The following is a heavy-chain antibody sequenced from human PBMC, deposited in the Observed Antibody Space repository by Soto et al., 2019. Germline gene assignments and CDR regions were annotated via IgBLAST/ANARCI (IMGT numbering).Heavy chain of an antibody. CDR3: ARLHRYGDHPPDY. V-gene: IGHV1-18*01. D-gene: IGHD4-17*01. J-gene: IGHJ4*02. Sequence: QGQLVQSGAEVKKPGASVKVSCKASGYTFTMYGITWVRQAPGQGLEWMGWSSAYNGKTDYAEKSQGRVAMTTDSATPTASMELRSRRPDDTAVYYCARLHRYGDHPPDYWGQGTPVIVSS. CDR1: GYTFTMYG. CDR2: SSAYNGKT.